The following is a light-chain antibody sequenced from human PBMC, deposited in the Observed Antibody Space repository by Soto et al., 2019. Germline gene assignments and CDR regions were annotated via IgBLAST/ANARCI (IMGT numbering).Light chain of an antibody. Sequence: EIVMTQSPAPLSVSPGERATLSCTASHYVYSNVAWFQQRPGQAPRLVIYRASTRATGTPARFSGSGSGTEFTLTITSLYSEDFALYYCQKYCSSGTFCQGTKVDIK. J-gene: IGKJ1*01. CDR3: QKYCSSGT. CDR2: RAS. CDR1: HYVYSN. V-gene: IGKV3-15*01.